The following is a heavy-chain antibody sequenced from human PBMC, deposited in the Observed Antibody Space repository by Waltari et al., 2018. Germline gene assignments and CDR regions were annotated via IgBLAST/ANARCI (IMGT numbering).Heavy chain of an antibody. CDR1: GGSISSHY. Sequence: QVQLQESGPGLVKPSETLSLTCTVSGGSISSHYWSWIRRPPGKGLEWIGYIYYSGSTNYNPSLKSRVTISVDTSKNQFSLKLSSVTAADTAVYYCARGIRIAVAGPNAFDIWGQGTMVTVSS. J-gene: IGHJ3*02. D-gene: IGHD6-19*01. CDR2: IYYSGST. V-gene: IGHV4-59*11. CDR3: ARGIRIAVAGPNAFDI.